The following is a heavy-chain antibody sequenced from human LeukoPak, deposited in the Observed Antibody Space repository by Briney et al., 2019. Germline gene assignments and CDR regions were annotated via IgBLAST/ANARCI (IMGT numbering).Heavy chain of an antibody. Sequence: ASVKVSCKASGYTFTSYYMHWVRQAPGQGLEWMGWINPNSGGTNYAQKFQGRVTMTRDTSISTAYMELSRLRSDDTAVYYCARGVIAAAGEIDYWGQGTLVTVSS. CDR1: GYTFTSYY. CDR3: ARGVIAAAGEIDY. D-gene: IGHD6-13*01. CDR2: INPNSGGT. V-gene: IGHV1-2*02. J-gene: IGHJ4*02.